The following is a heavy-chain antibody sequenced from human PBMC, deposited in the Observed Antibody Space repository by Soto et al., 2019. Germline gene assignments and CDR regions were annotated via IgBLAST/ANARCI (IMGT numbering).Heavy chain of an antibody. Sequence: TSETLSLTCTVSGGSVSSGNHYWSWIRQPPGKGLEWIGFIYYTGSSSYNPSLKSRVTMSLDKSNNQFSLKLTSVTAADTAVYYCARDREYCSGDNCYETGSDYWGQGTLVTVSS. CDR3: ARDREYCSGDNCYETGSDY. D-gene: IGHD2-15*01. V-gene: IGHV4-61*01. CDR1: GGSVSSGNHY. CDR2: IYYTGSS. J-gene: IGHJ4*02.